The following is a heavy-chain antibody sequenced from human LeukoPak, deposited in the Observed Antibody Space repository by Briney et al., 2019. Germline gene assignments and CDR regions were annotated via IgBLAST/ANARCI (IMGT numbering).Heavy chain of an antibody. V-gene: IGHV7-4-1*02. CDR2: INTNTGNP. D-gene: IGHD3-22*01. J-gene: IGHJ3*02. CDR3: ATSSYYPRLPFAFDI. Sequence: GASVKVSCKASGYTFTSYAMNWVRQAPGQGLEWMGWINTNTGNPTYAQGFTGRFVFSSDTSVSTAYLQISSLKAEDTAVYYCATSSYYPRLPFAFDIWGQGTMVTVSS. CDR1: GYTFTSYA.